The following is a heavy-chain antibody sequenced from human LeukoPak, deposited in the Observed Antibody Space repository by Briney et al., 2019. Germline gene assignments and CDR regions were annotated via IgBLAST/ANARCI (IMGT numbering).Heavy chain of an antibody. J-gene: IGHJ5*02. V-gene: IGHV4-59*01. CDR2: IYYSGST. CDR3: ARAGTRDLWFGQRKWFDP. Sequence: KSSETLSLTCTVSGGSISSYYWSWIRQPPGKGLEWIGYIYYSGSTNYNPSLKSRVTISVDTSKNQFSLKLSSVTAADTAVYYCARAGTRDLWFGQRKWFDPWGQGTLVTVSS. CDR1: GGSISSYY. D-gene: IGHD3-10*01.